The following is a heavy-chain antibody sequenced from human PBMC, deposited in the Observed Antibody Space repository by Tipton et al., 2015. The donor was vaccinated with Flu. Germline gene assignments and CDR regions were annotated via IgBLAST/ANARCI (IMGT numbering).Heavy chain of an antibody. CDR3: ARGYYYGSGRSATSDY. Sequence: SLRLSCAASGFTFSDYYMSWIRQAPGKGLEWVSYISSSGSTIYYADSVKGRFTISRDNAKNSLYLQMNSLRAEDTAVYYCARGYYYGSGRSATSDYWGQGTLVTVSS. CDR1: GFTFSDYY. CDR2: ISSSGSTI. D-gene: IGHD3-10*01. J-gene: IGHJ4*02. V-gene: IGHV3-11*01.